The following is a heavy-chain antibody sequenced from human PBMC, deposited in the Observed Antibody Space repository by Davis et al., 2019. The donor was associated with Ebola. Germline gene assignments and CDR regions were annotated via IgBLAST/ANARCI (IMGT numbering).Heavy chain of an antibody. D-gene: IGHD5-18*01. V-gene: IGHV3-48*01. CDR1: GFTFSSYS. Sequence: PGGSLRLSCAASGFTFSSYSMNWVRQAPGKGLEWVSYISSSSSTIYYADSVKGRFTISRDNSKNTLYLQMNSLRSEDTAVYYCARRVGVSMDTRHDYWGQGTLVTVSA. J-gene: IGHJ4*02. CDR3: ARRVGVSMDTRHDY. CDR2: ISSSSSTI.